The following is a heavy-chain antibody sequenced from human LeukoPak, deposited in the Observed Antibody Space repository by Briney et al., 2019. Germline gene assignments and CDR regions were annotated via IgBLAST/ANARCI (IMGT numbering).Heavy chain of an antibody. J-gene: IGHJ4*02. CDR2: INHSGST. CDR1: GGSFSGYY. D-gene: IGHD2-15*01. Sequence: PSETLSLTCAVYGGSFSGYYWSWIRQPPGKGLEWIGEINHSGSTNYNPSLKSRVTISVDTSKNQFSLKLSSVTAADTAVYYCASVVVVAAIFDYWGQGTLVTASS. V-gene: IGHV4-34*01. CDR3: ASVVVVAAIFDY.